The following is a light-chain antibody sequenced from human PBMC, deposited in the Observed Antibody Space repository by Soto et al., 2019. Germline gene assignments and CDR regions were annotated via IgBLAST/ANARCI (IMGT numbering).Light chain of an antibody. Sequence: DIQMTQSPSTLSASVGDRVTITCRASQSIGSWLAWYQQKPGKAPKFLIYDASSLETVVPSRFSDSGSGTEFTLTISSLQPDDFATDYCQQYNTYSPTFGQGTKVEIK. V-gene: IGKV1-5*01. CDR3: QQYNTYSPT. CDR1: QSIGSW. CDR2: DAS. J-gene: IGKJ1*01.